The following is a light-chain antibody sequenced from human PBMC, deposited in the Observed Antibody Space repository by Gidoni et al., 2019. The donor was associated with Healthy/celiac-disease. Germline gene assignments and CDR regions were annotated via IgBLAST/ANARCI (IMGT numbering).Light chain of an antibody. V-gene: IGKV3-11*01. CDR3: QQRSKWSLT. J-gene: IGKJ4*01. CDR1: QRVSRY. Sequence: DIVFTQSPATLSLSPGERATLSCRASQRVSRYLAWYQQKPGQAPRHLIDDPSNRATDIRARFSGSGSGTDFNLTISRLEPEGVAVYYCQQRSKWSLTFGGGTKVEIK. CDR2: DPS.